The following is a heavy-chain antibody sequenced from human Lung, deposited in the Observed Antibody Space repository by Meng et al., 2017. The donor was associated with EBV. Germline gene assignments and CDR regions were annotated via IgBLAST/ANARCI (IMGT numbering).Heavy chain of an antibody. J-gene: IGHJ4*02. CDR3: ALYSGNHQFDY. CDR2: IDHSGST. CDR1: GGSFSGYY. V-gene: IGHV4-34*09. Sequence: QVQLQESGPGMVRPSQTLSLTWAVYGGSFSGYYWSWIRQPPGKGLEWIGEIDHSGSTNYNPSLKSRVTISEDTSKIQFSLRLTSVTAADTAVYYCALYSGNHQFDYWGQGTLVTVSS. D-gene: IGHD1-26*01.